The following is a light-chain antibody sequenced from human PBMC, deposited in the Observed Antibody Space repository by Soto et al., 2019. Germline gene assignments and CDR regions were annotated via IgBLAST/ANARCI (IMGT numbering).Light chain of an antibody. V-gene: IGLV2-14*01. J-gene: IGLJ1*01. CDR2: EAS. CDR3: SSYSSGSPLYV. Sequence: SALAEPAKGLDLPGQSITISYTGTSSDIGESNYVSWYQQHPGRAPRLLIYEASYRPSGVSHRFSGSKFGNTASLTISGLQAEDEADYHCSSYSSGSPLYVFGTGTKVTVL. CDR1: SSDIGESNY.